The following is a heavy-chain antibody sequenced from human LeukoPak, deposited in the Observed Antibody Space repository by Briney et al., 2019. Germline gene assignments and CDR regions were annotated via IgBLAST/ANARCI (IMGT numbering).Heavy chain of an antibody. Sequence: PGGSLRLSCAASGFTFSSYGMHWVRQAPGKGLEWVAVIWYDGSNKYYADSVKGRFNISRDNSKNMLSLQMNSLRPEDTAFYYCAKDRSATALALRFFDFWGQGTLVTVSS. CDR2: IWYDGSNK. D-gene: IGHD5-18*01. V-gene: IGHV3-30*02. CDR3: AKDRSATALALRFFDF. CDR1: GFTFSSYG. J-gene: IGHJ4*02.